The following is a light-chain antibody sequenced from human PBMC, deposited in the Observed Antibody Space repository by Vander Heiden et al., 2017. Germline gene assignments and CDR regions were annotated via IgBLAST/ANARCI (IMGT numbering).Light chain of an antibody. CDR1: SSNIGAGYD. Sequence: QSVLTQPPSVSGAPGQRVTISCTGNSSNIGAGYDVHWYQQLPGTAPKLLIYGNSNRPSGVPDRFSGSKSGTSASLAITGLQAEDEADYYCQSYDSSLSGYVVFGGGTKLTVI. J-gene: IGLJ2*01. CDR3: QSYDSSLSGYVV. V-gene: IGLV1-40*01. CDR2: GNS.